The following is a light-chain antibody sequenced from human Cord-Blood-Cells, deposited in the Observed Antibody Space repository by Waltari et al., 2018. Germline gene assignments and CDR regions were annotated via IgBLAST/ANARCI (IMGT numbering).Light chain of an antibody. Sequence: QSAMTQHASVSGSPGQSSTISRTGTSSDGGGYNYVSWYQQHPGKAPKLMIYEVSNRPSGVSNRFSGSKSGNTASLTISGLQAEDEADYYRSSYTSSSTWVFGGGTKLTVL. CDR2: EVS. J-gene: IGLJ3*02. V-gene: IGLV2-14*01. CDR1: SSDGGGYNY. CDR3: SSYTSSSTWV.